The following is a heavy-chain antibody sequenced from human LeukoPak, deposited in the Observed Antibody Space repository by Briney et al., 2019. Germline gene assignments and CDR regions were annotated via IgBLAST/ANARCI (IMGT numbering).Heavy chain of an antibody. CDR1: GGSFSGYY. Sequence: KPSETLSLTXAVYGGSFSGYYWSWIRQPPGKGLEWIGEINHSGSTNYNPSLKSRVTISVDTSKNQFSLKLSSVTAADTAVYYYARPGLVAADAFDIWGQGTMVTVSS. D-gene: IGHD2-15*01. J-gene: IGHJ3*02. CDR2: INHSGST. CDR3: ARPGLVAADAFDI. V-gene: IGHV4-34*01.